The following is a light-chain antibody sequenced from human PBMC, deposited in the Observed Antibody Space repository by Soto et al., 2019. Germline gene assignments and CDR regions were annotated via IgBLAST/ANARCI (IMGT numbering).Light chain of an antibody. CDR1: SSDVGSYDL. CDR3: TSYTGSGTVV. Sequence: QSALTQPASVSGSPGQSITISCTGTSSDVGSYDLVSWFQHHPGEAPKLMIYEGTKRPSGVSNRFSGSKSGNTASLTISGLQAEDEADYYCTSYTGSGTVVFGGGTKLTVL. CDR2: EGT. V-gene: IGLV2-14*02. J-gene: IGLJ2*01.